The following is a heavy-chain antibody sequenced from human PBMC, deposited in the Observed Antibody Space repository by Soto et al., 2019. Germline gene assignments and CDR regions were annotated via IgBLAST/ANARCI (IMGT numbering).Heavy chain of an antibody. CDR2: ISYDGSNK. V-gene: IGHV3-30*18. D-gene: IGHD3-10*01. J-gene: IGHJ4*02. Sequence: QVQLVESGGGVVQPGRSLRLSCAASGFTFSSYGMHWVRQAPGKGLEWVAVISYDGSNKYYADSVKGRVTISRDNSKNTLYLQMNSLRAEYTAVYYCAKASTPGPKLWVGELFGDYCGRGTLVTVSS. CDR1: GFTFSSYG. CDR3: AKASTPGPKLWVGELFGDY.